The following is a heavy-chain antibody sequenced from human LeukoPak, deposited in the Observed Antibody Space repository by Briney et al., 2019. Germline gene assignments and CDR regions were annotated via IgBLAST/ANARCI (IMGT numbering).Heavy chain of an antibody. CDR1: GGSISSSSYY. V-gene: IGHV4-39*07. J-gene: IGHJ5*02. CDR2: MYYSGTYSGST. CDR3: ARTGEPWLRGNWFDP. Sequence: SETLSLTCTVSGGSISSSSYYWGWIRQPPGKGLEWIGSMYYSGTYSGSTYQNPSLKSRVIISVDTSKNQFSLKLSSVTAADTAVYYCARTGEPWLRGNWFDPWGQGTLVTVSS. D-gene: IGHD5-18*01.